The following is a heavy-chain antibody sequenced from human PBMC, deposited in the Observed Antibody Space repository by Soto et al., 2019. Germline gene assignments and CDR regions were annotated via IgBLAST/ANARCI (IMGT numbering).Heavy chain of an antibody. CDR1: GFPFSSYN. V-gene: IGHV3-21*01. CDR2: ISSSSSYI. D-gene: IGHD3-22*01. J-gene: IGHJ3*01. CDR3: ARVVHFDSSGFGL. Sequence: GGSLRLSCAASGFPFSSYNMNLVRKAPGKGLEWVSSISSSSSYIYYADSVKGRFTISRDNAKNSLYLQMNSLRAEDTAVYYCARVVHFDSSGFGLWGQGTMVTVSS.